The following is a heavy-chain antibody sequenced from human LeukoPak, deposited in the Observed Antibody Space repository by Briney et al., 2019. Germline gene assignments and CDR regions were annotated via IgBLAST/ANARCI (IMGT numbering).Heavy chain of an antibody. CDR3: VKELDSSGYFDS. CDR2: ISGSGGST. V-gene: IGHV3-23*01. CDR1: GFTFRNYA. J-gene: IGHJ4*02. D-gene: IGHD3-22*01. Sequence: GGSLRLSCAASGFTFRNYAMSWVRQAPGKGLEWVSAISGSGGSTYYADSVKGRFTISRDNSKNTLYLQMNSLSAEDTAVYYCVKELDSSGYFDSWGQGTLVTVSS.